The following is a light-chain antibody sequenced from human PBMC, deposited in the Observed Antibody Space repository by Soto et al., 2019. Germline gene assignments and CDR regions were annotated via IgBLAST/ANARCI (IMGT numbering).Light chain of an antibody. Sequence: QSVLTQPPSASGSPGQSVAISCTGTSSDVGAYNSVSWYQQHPGKAPKLLISEVNKRPSGVPDCFSGSKSGNTASLTVSGLQADDEADYYCSSHAGANYPFVFGTGTKLTVL. CDR2: EVN. CDR1: SSDVGAYNS. V-gene: IGLV2-8*01. J-gene: IGLJ1*01. CDR3: SSHAGANYPFV.